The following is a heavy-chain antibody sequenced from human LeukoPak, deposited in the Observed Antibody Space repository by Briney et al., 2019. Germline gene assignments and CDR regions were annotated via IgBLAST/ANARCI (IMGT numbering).Heavy chain of an antibody. CDR2: IYHSGST. Sequence: PSQTLSLTCTVSGGSISSGGYYWSWIRQPPGKGLEWIGYIYHSGSTYYNPSLKSRVTISVDRSKNQFSLKLSSVTAADMAVYYCARGQLLWFGEVAFDIWGQGTMVTVSS. D-gene: IGHD3-10*01. CDR1: GGSISSGGYY. V-gene: IGHV4-30-2*01. CDR3: ARGQLLWFGEVAFDI. J-gene: IGHJ3*02.